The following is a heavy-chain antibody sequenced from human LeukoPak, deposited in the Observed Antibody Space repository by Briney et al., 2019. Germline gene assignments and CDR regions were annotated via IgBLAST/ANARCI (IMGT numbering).Heavy chain of an antibody. Sequence: SGGSLRLSCTASGFTFSSYWMSWVRQAPGKGLQWVANIKQDGSEKYYVDSVKGRFTISRDNAKNSLSLQMNSLRAEDTAVYYWASIYSYDSSGYSPLGYWGQGTLVTVSS. CDR2: IKQDGSEK. D-gene: IGHD3-22*01. CDR3: ASIYSYDSSGYSPLGY. J-gene: IGHJ4*02. CDR1: GFTFSSYW. V-gene: IGHV3-7*01.